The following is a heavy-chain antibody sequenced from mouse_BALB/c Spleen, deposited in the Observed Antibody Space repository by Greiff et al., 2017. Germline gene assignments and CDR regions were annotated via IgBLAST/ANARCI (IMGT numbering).Heavy chain of an antibody. Sequence: EVQLQESGPGLVKPSQSLSLTCTVTGYSITSDYAWNWIRQFPGNKLEWMGYISYSGSTSYNPSLKSRISITRDTSKNQFFLQLNSVTTEDTATYYCARDYDYDSWFAYWGQGTLVTVSA. CDR1: GYSITSDYA. V-gene: IGHV3-2*02. J-gene: IGHJ3*01. CDR2: ISYSGST. D-gene: IGHD2-4*01. CDR3: ARDYDYDSWFAY.